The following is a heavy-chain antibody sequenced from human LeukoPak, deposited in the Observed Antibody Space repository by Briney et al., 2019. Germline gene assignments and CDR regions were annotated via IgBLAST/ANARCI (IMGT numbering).Heavy chain of an antibody. D-gene: IGHD1-26*01. V-gene: IGHV4-59*01. CDR3: ARSGKWELLFAP. J-gene: IGHJ5*02. Sequence: SETLSLTCTVSGGSISSYYWSWIRQPPGKGLEWIGYIYYSGSTNYNPSLKSRVTISVDTSKNQFSLKLSSVTAADTAVYYCARSGKWELLFAPGGQGTLVTVSS. CDR2: IYYSGST. CDR1: GGSISSYY.